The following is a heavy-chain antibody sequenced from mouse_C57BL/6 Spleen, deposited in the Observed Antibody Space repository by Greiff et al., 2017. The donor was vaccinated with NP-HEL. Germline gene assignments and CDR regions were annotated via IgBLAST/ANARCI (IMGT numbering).Heavy chain of an antibody. D-gene: IGHD3-2*02. CDR2: IYPGSGST. CDR1: GYTFTSYW. CDR3: ARSTAQATAWFAY. V-gene: IGHV1-55*01. J-gene: IGHJ3*01. Sequence: QVQLQQPGAELVKPGASVKMSCKASGYTFTSYWINWVKQRPGQGLEWIGDIYPGSGSTNYNEKFKSKATLTVDTSSSTAYMQLSSLTSEDSAVYYCARSTAQATAWFAYWGQGTLVTVSA.